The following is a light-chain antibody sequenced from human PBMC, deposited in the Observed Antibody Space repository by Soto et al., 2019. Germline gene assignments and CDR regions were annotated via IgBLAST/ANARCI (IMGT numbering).Light chain of an antibody. Sequence: QSVLTQPASVSGSPGQSITISCTGNSSDVGNYNYVSWYQQHPGKAPKLMIYEVSNRPSGVSNRFSGSKSGNTASLTISGLQAEDEADYYCSSYTSSSTYVFGTGTKLTVL. J-gene: IGLJ1*01. CDR1: SSDVGNYNY. V-gene: IGLV2-14*01. CDR2: EVS. CDR3: SSYTSSSTYV.